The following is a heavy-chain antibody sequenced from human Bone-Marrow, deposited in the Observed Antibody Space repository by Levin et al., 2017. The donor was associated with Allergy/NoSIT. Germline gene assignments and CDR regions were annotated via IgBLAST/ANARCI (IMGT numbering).Heavy chain of an antibody. J-gene: IGHJ4*02. CDR2: LDPDTDET. V-gene: IGHV1-24*01. CDR3: AIVEFDFRSGKPQSFDY. Sequence: GGSLRLSCKVSGSTLNEVSVNWVRQSPGEGLEWMGRLDPDTDETDNAQKFHDRITVTEDTSTDTGYLELSGLRSDDTAIYYWAIVEFDFRSGKPQSFDYWGQGTLITVSS. CDR1: GSTLNEVS. D-gene: IGHD3-3*01.